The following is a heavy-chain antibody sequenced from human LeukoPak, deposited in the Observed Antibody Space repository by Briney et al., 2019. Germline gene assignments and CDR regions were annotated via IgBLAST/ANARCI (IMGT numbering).Heavy chain of an antibody. J-gene: IGHJ4*02. V-gene: IGHV1-2*06. Sequence: ASVKVSCKASGYTFTGYHIRWVRQAPGQGLEWMGRINPYSGDTNFAQKFQGRVTMTRDTSITTAYMDLSSLTSDDTAVYFCARDQGSLTRSWYTGYWGQGTQVTVSS. CDR1: GYTFTGYH. CDR2: INPYSGDT. CDR3: ARDQGSLTRSWYTGY. D-gene: IGHD6-13*01.